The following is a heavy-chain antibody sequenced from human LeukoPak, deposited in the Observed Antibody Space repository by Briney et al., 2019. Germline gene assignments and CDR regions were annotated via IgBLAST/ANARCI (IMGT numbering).Heavy chain of an antibody. V-gene: IGHV3-49*04. D-gene: IGHD3-16*01. CDR1: GFTFGDYA. CDR3: TRTFGYYYFYMDV. J-gene: IGHJ6*03. Sequence: GGSLRLSCAASGFTFGDYAMSWVRQAPGKGLEWVGFIRTEAYDGATDYGASVKGRFTISRDDSKNIAYLQMNSLNTEDTAVYYCTRTFGYYYFYMDVWGKGTTAIVSS. CDR2: IRTEAYDGAT.